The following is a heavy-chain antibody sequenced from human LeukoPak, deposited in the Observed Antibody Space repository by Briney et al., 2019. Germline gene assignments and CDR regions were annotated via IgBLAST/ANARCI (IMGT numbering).Heavy chain of an antibody. J-gene: IGHJ4*02. CDR3: AKSLKDYSSSWLGYYFDY. CDR1: GFTVSSNY. CDR2: IYSGGST. V-gene: IGHV3-53*01. D-gene: IGHD6-13*01. Sequence: PGGSLRLSCAASGFTVSSNYMSWVRQAPGKGLEWVSVIYSGGSTYYADSVKGRFTISRDNAKNSLYLQMNSLRAEDTAVYYCAKSLKDYSSSWLGYYFDYWGQGTLVTVSS.